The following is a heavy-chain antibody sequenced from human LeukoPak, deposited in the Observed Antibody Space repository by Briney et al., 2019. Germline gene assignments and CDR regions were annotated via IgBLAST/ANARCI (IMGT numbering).Heavy chain of an antibody. J-gene: IGHJ4*02. V-gene: IGHV1-18*01. CDR2: ISASNGHT. Sequence: ASVKVSCKASGYTLTSYGISWVRQAPGQGLEWMGWISASNGHTNYAQKLQGRVTMTTDTSTSTAYMELRSLRSDDTAVYYCARDGVWGRTYYYDSSGYYPFDYWGQGTLVTVSS. CDR3: ARDGVWGRTYYYDSSGYYPFDY. D-gene: IGHD3-22*01. CDR1: GYTLTSYG.